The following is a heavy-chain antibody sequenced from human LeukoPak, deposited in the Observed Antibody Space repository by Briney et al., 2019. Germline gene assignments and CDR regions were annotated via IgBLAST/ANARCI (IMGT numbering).Heavy chain of an antibody. CDR2: IDIDDSTT. CDR3: GRGISGVPPAIDC. D-gene: IGHD2-8*01. J-gene: IGHJ4*02. V-gene: IGHV3-74*01. CDR1: GFAFKNYW. Sequence: TGGSLRLSCTASGFAFKNYWMHWVRQAPGKGLVWVSRIDIDDSTTTYADSVQGRFTISRDNAKNTLYLQMNSLRAEDTAVFYCGRGISGVPPAIDCWGQGTLVTVSS.